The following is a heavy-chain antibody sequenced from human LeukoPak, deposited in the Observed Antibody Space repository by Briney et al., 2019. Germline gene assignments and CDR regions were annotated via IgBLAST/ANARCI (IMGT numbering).Heavy chain of an antibody. Sequence: SQTLSLTCTLSGGSTSSVGYYWDWIRHHPGNGLEWIGYINYSRTTYYNPSLKSRVTISVDTSKNQFSLRLSSVTAADTAVYYCARDLTARFSFGAGPYSMDVWGQGATVTVSS. CDR2: INYSRTT. J-gene: IGHJ6*02. CDR1: GGSTSSVGYY. D-gene: IGHD6-13*01. CDR3: ARDLTARFSFGAGPYSMDV. V-gene: IGHV4-31*03.